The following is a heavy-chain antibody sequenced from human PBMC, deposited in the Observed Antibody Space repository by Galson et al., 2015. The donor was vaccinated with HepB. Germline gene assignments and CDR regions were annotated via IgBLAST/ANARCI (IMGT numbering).Heavy chain of an antibody. J-gene: IGHJ6*02. D-gene: IGHD3-10*01. Sequence: SLRLSCAASGFTFSSYGMHWVRQAPGKGLEWVAVISYDGSNRDYADSVKGRITISRDKFEKTVYLQMHSMRAEDTAVYYCAKDGGPGSYWPDYSFYGMAVWGQGTTVTVSS. CDR2: ISYDGSNR. CDR3: AKDGGPGSYWPDYSFYGMAV. V-gene: IGHV3-30*18. CDR1: GFTFSSYG.